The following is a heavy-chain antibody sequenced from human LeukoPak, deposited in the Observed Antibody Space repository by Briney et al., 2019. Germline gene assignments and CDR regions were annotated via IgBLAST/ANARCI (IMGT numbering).Heavy chain of an antibody. CDR3: AKLAPRGGFDI. CDR1: GGSISNDY. CDR2: IYITGTT. Sequence: SETLSLTCTVSGGSISNDYWGWVRQPAGKGLEWIGHIYITGTTNYNPSPQSRVTMSLDTSKNKFSLKLTSVTAADTAVYYCAKLAPRGGFDIWGQGTMVTVSS. J-gene: IGHJ3*02. V-gene: IGHV4-4*07. D-gene: IGHD3-16*01.